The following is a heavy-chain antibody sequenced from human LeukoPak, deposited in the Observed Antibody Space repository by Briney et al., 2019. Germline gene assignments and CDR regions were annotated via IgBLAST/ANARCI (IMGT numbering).Heavy chain of an antibody. CDR3: ARDTGSSGYYYGAFDI. J-gene: IGHJ3*02. CDR2: IYHTGIT. CDR1: DYSIRSNNW. D-gene: IGHD3-22*01. Sequence: PSETLSLTCAVSDYSIRSNNWWVWIRQPPGKGLEWIGYIYHTGITSYNPSLKSRVTISVDTSKNQFSLKLSSVTAADTAVYYCARDTGSSGYYYGAFDIWGQGTMVTVSS. V-gene: IGHV4-28*03.